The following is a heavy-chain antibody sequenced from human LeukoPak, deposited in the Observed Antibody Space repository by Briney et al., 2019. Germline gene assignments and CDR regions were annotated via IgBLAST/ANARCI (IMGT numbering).Heavy chain of an antibody. CDR1: GGPISSDY. D-gene: IGHD4-17*01. Sequence: PAETLSLTCSVSGGPISSDYWSWMRQPAAKGREWIGRIYTSGSTNYNPSLKSRVTMSVDTSKNQFSLKLSSVTAADTAVYYCARFYGDYGFDYWGQGTLVTVSS. CDR3: ARFYGDYGFDY. V-gene: IGHV4-4*07. J-gene: IGHJ4*02. CDR2: IYTSGST.